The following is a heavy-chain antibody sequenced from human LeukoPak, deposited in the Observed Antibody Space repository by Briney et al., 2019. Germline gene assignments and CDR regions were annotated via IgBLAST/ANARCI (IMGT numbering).Heavy chain of an antibody. Sequence: SQTLSLTCAISGDSVSSNSAAWNWIRQSPSRGLEWLGRTYYRSKWYNDYAVSVKSRITINPDTSKNQFSLQLNSVTPEDTAVXYXXXDRPKPAAIFRRWGGNWFDPWGQGTLVTVSS. CDR2: TYYRSKWYN. J-gene: IGHJ5*02. V-gene: IGHV6-1*01. CDR1: GDSVSSNSAA. CDR3: XXDRPKPAAIFRRWGGNWFDP. D-gene: IGHD2-2*02.